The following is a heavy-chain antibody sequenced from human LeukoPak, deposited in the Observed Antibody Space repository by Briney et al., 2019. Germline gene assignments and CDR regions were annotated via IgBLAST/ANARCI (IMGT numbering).Heavy chain of an antibody. Sequence: GRSLRLSCAASGFTFSSYAMSWVRQAPGKGLEWVSAISGSGGSTYYTDSVKGRFTISRDNSKNTLYLQMNSLRAEDTAVYYCAKRVFADWLLDYYGMDVWGQGTTVTVSS. D-gene: IGHD3-9*01. CDR3: AKRVFADWLLDYYGMDV. V-gene: IGHV3-23*01. CDR2: ISGSGGST. J-gene: IGHJ6*02. CDR1: GFTFSSYA.